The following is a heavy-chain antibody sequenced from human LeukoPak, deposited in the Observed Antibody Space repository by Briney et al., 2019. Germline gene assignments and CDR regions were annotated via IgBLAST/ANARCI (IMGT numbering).Heavy chain of an antibody. Sequence: SETLSLTCTVSGGSISSYYWSWIRQPPGKGLEWIGYIYYSGSTNYNPSLKSRVTISVDTSKNQFSLKLSSVTAADTAVYYCARLRALGDSSSSSRWFDPWGQGTLVTVSS. CDR1: GGSISSYY. J-gene: IGHJ5*02. CDR2: IYYSGST. D-gene: IGHD6-6*01. CDR3: ARLRALGDSSSSSRWFDP. V-gene: IGHV4-59*01.